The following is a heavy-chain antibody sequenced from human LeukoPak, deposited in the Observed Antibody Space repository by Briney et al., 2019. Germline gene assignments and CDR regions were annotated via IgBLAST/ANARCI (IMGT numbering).Heavy chain of an antibody. J-gene: IGHJ4*02. CDR1: GGSISSSNW. CDR3: AREGGGYSGYDWGNFDY. D-gene: IGHD5-12*01. V-gene: IGHV4-4*02. Sequence: SGTLSLTCAVSGGSISSSNWWSWVRQPPGKGLEWIGEIYHSGSTNYNPSLKSRVTISVDKSKNQFSLKLSSVTAADTAVYYCAREGGGYSGYDWGNFDYWGQGTLVTVSS. CDR2: IYHSGST.